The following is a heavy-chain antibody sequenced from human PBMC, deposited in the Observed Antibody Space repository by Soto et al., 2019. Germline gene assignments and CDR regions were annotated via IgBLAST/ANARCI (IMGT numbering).Heavy chain of an antibody. V-gene: IGHV3-15*07. D-gene: IGHD2-15*01. CDR3: TTGSVEGI. CDR2: IKTSAGGGAT. J-gene: IGHJ6*02. Sequence: EVQLVESAGGLVTPGGSLRLSCVASGFSFNEAWMNWVRQAPGEGLEWVGRIKTSAGGGATDYAAPVQGRFTISRDDSKNALYLHMNGLRTEDTAIYYCTTGSVEGIWGQGTTVTVSS. CDR1: GFSFNEAW.